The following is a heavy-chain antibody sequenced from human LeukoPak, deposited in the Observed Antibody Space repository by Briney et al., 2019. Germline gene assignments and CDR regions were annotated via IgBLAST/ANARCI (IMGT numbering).Heavy chain of an antibody. CDR2: INTDSSDI. Sequence: PGGSLRLSCTASGFTFSDYWMTWVRQAPGKGLEWVSYINTDSSDIHYADSVKGRFTISRDNARNTLYLQLSSLRAEDSAVYYCARDTFQPGLIDSWGQGTLVTVSS. V-gene: IGHV3-21*05. CDR3: ARDTFQPGLIDS. CDR1: GFTFSDYW. J-gene: IGHJ4*02. D-gene: IGHD2-2*01.